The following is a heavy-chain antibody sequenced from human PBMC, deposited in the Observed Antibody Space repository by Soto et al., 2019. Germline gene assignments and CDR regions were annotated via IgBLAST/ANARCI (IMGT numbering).Heavy chain of an antibody. CDR1: GGSVSSGSYY. CDR3: ARDIYCSGTSCYSDV. Sequence: SETLSLTCTVSGGSVSSGSYYWSWIRQPPGKGLEWIGYIYYSGSTNYNPSLKSRVTISVATSNNQFSLRLSSVTAADTAVYYCARDIYCSGTSCYSDVWGQGTTVTVSS. V-gene: IGHV4-61*01. CDR2: IYYSGST. D-gene: IGHD2-2*01. J-gene: IGHJ6*02.